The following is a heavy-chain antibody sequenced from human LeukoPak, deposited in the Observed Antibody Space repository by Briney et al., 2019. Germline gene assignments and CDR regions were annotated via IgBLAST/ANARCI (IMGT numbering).Heavy chain of an antibody. CDR3: AREMYYYGSGSYPNNYDGFDI. CDR2: IYYSGST. Sequence: SQTLSLTCTVSGGSISSGDYYWRWLRQPPGTGLEWIGYIYYSGSTYYNPSLKSRVTISVDTSKNQFSLKLNSVTAADTAVYYCAREMYYYGSGSYPNNYDGFDIWGQGTMVTVSS. J-gene: IGHJ3*02. V-gene: IGHV4-30-4*08. D-gene: IGHD3-10*01. CDR1: GGSISSGDYY.